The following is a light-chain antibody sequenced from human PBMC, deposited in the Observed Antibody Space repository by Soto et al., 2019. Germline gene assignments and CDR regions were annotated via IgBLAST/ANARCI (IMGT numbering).Light chain of an antibody. CDR2: GAS. Sequence: EIVLTQSPGTLSLSPGERATLSCRARQSVSSNLAWYQQKPGQAPRLLIYGASTRATGIPARFSGGGSGTDFTLTISRLEPEDFAVYYCQVSGRSALYTFGQGTKVDIK. V-gene: IGKV3-20*01. CDR3: QVSGRSALYT. CDR1: QSVSSN. J-gene: IGKJ2*01.